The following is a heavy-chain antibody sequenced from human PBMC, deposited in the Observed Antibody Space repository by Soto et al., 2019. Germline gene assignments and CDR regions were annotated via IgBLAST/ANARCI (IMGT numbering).Heavy chain of an antibody. CDR2: INPSGGST. D-gene: IGHD3-22*01. CDR1: GYTFTSYY. CDR3: SRDTSYYYDSSGYYLDAFDI. J-gene: IGHJ3*02. V-gene: IGHV1-46*03. Sequence: ASVKVSCKASGYTFTSYYMHWVRQAPGQGLEWMGIINPSGGSTSYAQKFQGRVTMTRDTSTSTVYMELSSLKTEDTAVYYCSRDTSYYYDSSGYYLDAFDIWGQGTMVTVSS.